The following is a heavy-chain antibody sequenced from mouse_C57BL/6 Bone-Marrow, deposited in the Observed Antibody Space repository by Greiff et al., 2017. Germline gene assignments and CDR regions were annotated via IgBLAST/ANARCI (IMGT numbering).Heavy chain of an antibody. CDR2: IHPNSGST. V-gene: IGHV1-64*01. CDR1: GYTFTSYW. Sequence: QVQLQQPGAELVKPGASVKLSCKASGYTFTSYWMNWVKQRPGQGLEWIGMIHPNSGSTNYNEKFKSKATLTVDKSSSTAYMQLSSLTSEDSAVYYCARSPPFYYGNPLFAYWGQGTLVTVSA. J-gene: IGHJ3*01. D-gene: IGHD2-1*01. CDR3: ARSPPFYYGNPLFAY.